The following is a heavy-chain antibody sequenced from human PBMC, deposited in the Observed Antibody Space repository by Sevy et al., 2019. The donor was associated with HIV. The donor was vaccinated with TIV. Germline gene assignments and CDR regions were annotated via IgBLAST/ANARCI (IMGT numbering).Heavy chain of an antibody. CDR1: GGSISSYY. Sequence: SETLSLTCTVSGGSISSYYWSWIRQPPGKGLEWIGYIYYSGSTNYNPSLKSRVTISVDTSKNQFSLKLSSVTAADTAVYYCARGYYDFWSGKFYYYYGMDVWGRGTTVTVSS. CDR2: IYYSGST. J-gene: IGHJ6*02. V-gene: IGHV4-59*01. CDR3: ARGYYDFWSGKFYYYYGMDV. D-gene: IGHD3-3*01.